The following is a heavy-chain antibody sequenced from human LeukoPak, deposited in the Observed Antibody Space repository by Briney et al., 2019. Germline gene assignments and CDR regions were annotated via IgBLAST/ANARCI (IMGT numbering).Heavy chain of an antibody. CDR2: ISGSGGST. CDR3: ARSSGYDYYYYYYMDV. D-gene: IGHD5-12*01. Sequence: GGSLRLSCAASGFTFSSYAMSWVRQAPGKGLEWVSAISGSGGSTYYADSVKGRFTISRENSKNTLYLQMNSLRAEDTAVYYCARSSGYDYYYYYYMDVWGKGTTVTVSS. J-gene: IGHJ6*03. CDR1: GFTFSSYA. V-gene: IGHV3-23*01.